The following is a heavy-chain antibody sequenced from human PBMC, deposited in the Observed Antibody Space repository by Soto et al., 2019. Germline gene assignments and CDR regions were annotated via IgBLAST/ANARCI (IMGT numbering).Heavy chain of an antibody. CDR2: IVPIFGTT. V-gene: IGHV1-69*12. CDR3: ARVEAVAGLYNYHGLDV. Sequence: QVQLVQSGAEVKKPGSSVKVSCKVSGGTFSNYAIDWVRLAPRHGLEWMGGIVPIFGTTYYTQKFQGRATIIADDSTTTAYLEMSSLRSEVTAIYYCARVEAVAGLYNYHGLDVWGQGTAVTVSS. CDR1: GGTFSNYA. D-gene: IGHD6-19*01. J-gene: IGHJ6*02.